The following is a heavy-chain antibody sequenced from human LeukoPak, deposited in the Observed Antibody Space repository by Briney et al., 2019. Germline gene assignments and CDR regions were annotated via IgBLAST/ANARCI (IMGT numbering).Heavy chain of an antibody. J-gene: IGHJ4*02. CDR2: IYTSGST. Sequence: SQTLSLTCTVSSGSISSGSYYWSWIRQPAGKGLEWIGRIYTSGSTNYNPSLKSRVTISVDSSKNQLSLKLSFVTAADTAVYYCARDPGGVGVPIDYWGQGTLVTVSS. CDR1: SGSISSGSYY. V-gene: IGHV4-61*02. D-gene: IGHD1-26*01. CDR3: ARDPGGVGVPIDY.